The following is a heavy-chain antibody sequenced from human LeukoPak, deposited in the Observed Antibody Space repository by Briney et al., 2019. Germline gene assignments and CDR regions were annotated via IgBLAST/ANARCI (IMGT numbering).Heavy chain of an antibody. CDR1: GDSFSGHY. V-gene: IGHV4-4*08. CDR3: AKGRNWFGP. Sequence: SETLSLTCSVSGDSFSGHYWTWIRQTPGEGLQWIGYIYTAGTTKYNPSFKSRVTISIDMSQNQFSLTLDSVTAADPAVYFCAKGRNWFGPWGQGTLVTVSS. CDR2: IYTAGTT. J-gene: IGHJ5*02.